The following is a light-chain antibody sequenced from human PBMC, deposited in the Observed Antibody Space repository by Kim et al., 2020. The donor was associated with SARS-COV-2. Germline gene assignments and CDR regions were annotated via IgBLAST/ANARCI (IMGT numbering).Light chain of an antibody. Sequence: ASVGDRVTISGRASQDISNYFAWFQLKPGKAPKLLIYAASALQPGVPSRFSGSGSGTDFTLTVTSLQPEDVATYYCQKCDSAPWTFGQGTKVDIK. CDR1: QDISNY. CDR2: AAS. CDR3: QKCDSAPWT. V-gene: IGKV1-27*01. J-gene: IGKJ1*01.